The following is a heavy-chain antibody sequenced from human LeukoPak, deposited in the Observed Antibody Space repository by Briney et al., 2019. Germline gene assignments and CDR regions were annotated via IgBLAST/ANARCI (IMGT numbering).Heavy chain of an antibody. CDR2: IYYSGDT. CDR1: GDSISGYS. V-gene: IGHV4-59*01. J-gene: IGHJ5*02. Sequence: PSETPSLTCTVSGDSISGYSWSWIRQPPGKGLEWIGFIYYSGDTKYNPSPKSRVTMSVDTSKNQLFLNLRSVTTADTAVYYCARGPYGSGISNWFDPWGQGTLVIVSS. CDR3: ARGPYGSGISNWFDP. D-gene: IGHD3-10*01.